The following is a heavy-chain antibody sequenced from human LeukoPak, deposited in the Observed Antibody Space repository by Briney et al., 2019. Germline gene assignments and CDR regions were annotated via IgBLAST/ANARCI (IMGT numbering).Heavy chain of an antibody. V-gene: IGHV3-9*01. J-gene: IGHJ4*02. CDR1: GFTFDDYA. Sequence: PGGSLRLSCAASGFTFDDYAMHWVRQAPGKGLEWVSGISWNSYSIGYADSVKGRFTISRDNAKNSLYLQMNSLRAEDTAFYFCAKDKSTGYSSGWYYFDSWGQGTLVTVSS. D-gene: IGHD6-19*01. CDR3: AKDKSTGYSSGWYYFDS. CDR2: ISWNSYSI.